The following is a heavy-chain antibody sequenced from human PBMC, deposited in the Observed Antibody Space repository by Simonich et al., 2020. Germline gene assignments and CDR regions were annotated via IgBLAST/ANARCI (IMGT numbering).Heavy chain of an antibody. V-gene: IGHV4-34*01. CDR1: GGSFSGYY. J-gene: IGHJ4*02. CDR2: INHSGST. CDR3: ARGLIGGSYYY. D-gene: IGHD1-26*01. Sequence: QVQLQQWGAVLLKPSETLSLTCAVYGGSFSGYYWSWIRQPPGKGLDVIGDINHSGSTHYNPSLKSRVTISVDTYKNQFSLKLSSVTAADTAVYYCARGLIGGSYYYWGQGTLVTVSS.